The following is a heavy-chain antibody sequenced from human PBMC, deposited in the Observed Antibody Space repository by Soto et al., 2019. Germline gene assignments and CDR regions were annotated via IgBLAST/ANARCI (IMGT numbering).Heavy chain of an antibody. CDR3: ARVGRCSGGSCYYDALDI. D-gene: IGHD2-15*01. V-gene: IGHV1-2*04. CDR1: GYTFTGYY. Sequence: ASVKVSCKASGYTFTGYYMHWVRQAPGQGLEWMGWINPNSGGTNYAQKFQGWVTMTRDTSISTAYMELSSLRSEDTAVYYCARVGRCSGGSCYYDALDIWGQGTMVTVSS. CDR2: INPNSGGT. J-gene: IGHJ3*02.